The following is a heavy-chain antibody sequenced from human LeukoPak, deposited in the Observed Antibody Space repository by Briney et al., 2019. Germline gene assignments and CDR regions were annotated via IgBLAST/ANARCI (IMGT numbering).Heavy chain of an antibody. J-gene: IGHJ6*03. V-gene: IGHV3-13*01. CDR2: IGSAGDT. CDR3: ARGGRKWDDYYYYYMDV. D-gene: IGHD1-26*01. Sequence: GGSLRLSCAASGFVFSTYDMHWVRQAPGKGLEWVSFIGSAGDTYYPGSVKGRFTISREDAKNSLFLQMNNLRAGDTAVYYCARGGRKWDDYYYYYMDVWGKGTTVTVSS. CDR1: GFVFSTYD.